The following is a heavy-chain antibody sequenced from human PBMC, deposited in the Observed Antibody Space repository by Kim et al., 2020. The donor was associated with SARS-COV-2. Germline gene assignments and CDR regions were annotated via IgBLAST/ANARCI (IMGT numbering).Heavy chain of an antibody. CDR3: AKGGLTTTWTLP. CDR2: ISASAGDI. V-gene: IGHV3-23*01. D-gene: IGHD1-1*01. Sequence: GGSLRLSCAASGFTFSGQGMSWIRKSPGKGLEWVASISASAGDIIYAESVRGRFTVSRDNSKDTLYLQMISPEVEDTAVYYCAKGGLTTTWTLPWGQGTPVTVSS. J-gene: IGHJ5*02. CDR1: GFTFSGQG.